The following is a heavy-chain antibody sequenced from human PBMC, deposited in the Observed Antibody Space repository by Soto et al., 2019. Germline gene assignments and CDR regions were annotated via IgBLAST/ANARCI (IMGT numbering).Heavy chain of an antibody. V-gene: IGHV4-30-4*01. J-gene: IGHJ5*02. CDR2: IYYSGIT. D-gene: IGHD3-3*01. Sequence: QVRLQESGPGLVKPSQTLSLKCTVSGASISSGDYYWSWVRQPPGKGLEWIGYIYYSGITYFNPSLKSRVAISMETSKNQFFLTLSSVTAADTAVYFCAKGVTVFGQVSRVWLDPWGQGTLVTVSS. CDR3: AKGVTVFGQVSRVWLDP. CDR1: GASISSGDYY.